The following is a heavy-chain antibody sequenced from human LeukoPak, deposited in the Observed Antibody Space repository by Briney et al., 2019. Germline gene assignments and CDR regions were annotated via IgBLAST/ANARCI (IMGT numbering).Heavy chain of an antibody. J-gene: IGHJ5*02. V-gene: IGHV1-18*01. CDR1: GYTFSNYG. CDR3: ARVVNVDWFDP. D-gene: IGHD2-21*01. Sequence: ASVKVSCKTSGYTFSNYGITWVRQAPGQGLEWMGWISVYSGDTKYAQNFQGRFTMTTDKSTSTAYMELRSLRFDDTAVYYCARVVNVDWFDPWGQGTLVIVSS. CDR2: ISVYSGDT.